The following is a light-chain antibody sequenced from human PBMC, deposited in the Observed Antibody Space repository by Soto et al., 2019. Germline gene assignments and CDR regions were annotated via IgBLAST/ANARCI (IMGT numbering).Light chain of an antibody. CDR3: SPYTPSTTLI. CDR1: SSDVGRYKL. J-gene: IGLJ2*01. V-gene: IGLV2-14*03. CDR2: DVT. Sequence: QSVLTQPASVSGSPGQSITISCTGTSSDVGRYKLVSWYQQHPGKAPKLMIYDVTNRPSGVSNRFSGSKSGNTASLTISGLQAEDDADYYCSPYTPSTTLIVGGGTKLTVL.